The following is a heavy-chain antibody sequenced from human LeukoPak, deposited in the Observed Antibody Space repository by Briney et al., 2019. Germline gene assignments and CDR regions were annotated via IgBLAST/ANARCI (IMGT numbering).Heavy chain of an antibody. D-gene: IGHD3-10*01. J-gene: IGHJ5*02. CDR3: ARVFPPINGYGSGSYSFLGSLDP. V-gene: IGHV1-46*01. CDR1: GYSFTSYY. Sequence: ASVKVSCKASGYSFTSYYMNWVRQAPGQGLEWMGTINPSGGSTSYAQKFQGRVTITAYESTSTAYMELSSLRSEDTAVYYCARVFPPINGYGSGSYSFLGSLDPWGQGTLVTVSS. CDR2: INPSGGST.